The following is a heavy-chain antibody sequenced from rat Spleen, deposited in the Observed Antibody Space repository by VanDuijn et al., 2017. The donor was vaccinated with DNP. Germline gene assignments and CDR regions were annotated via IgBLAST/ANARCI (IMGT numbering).Heavy chain of an antibody. V-gene: IGHV5-19*01. J-gene: IGHJ2*01. CDR2: ISPSGGST. CDR3: ATHAWERGGY. Sequence: EVQLVESGGGLVQPGRSLKVSCAASGFTFSNYGMHWIRQAPTKGLEWVASISPSGGSTYYRDSVKCRFTISRDNATSTLYLQMDSLRSEDTATYYCATHAWERGGYWGQGVMVTVSS. CDR1: GFTFSNYG. D-gene: IGHD5-1*01.